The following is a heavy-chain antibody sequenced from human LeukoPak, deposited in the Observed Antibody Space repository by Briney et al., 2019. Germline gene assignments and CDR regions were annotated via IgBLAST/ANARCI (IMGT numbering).Heavy chain of an antibody. V-gene: IGHV3-21*01. Sequence: AGGSLRLSCAASGFTFSSYSMNWVPQAPGKRLEWVSSISSSSSYIYYADSVKGRFPISRDNAKNSLQRQMNSPRAEDTAVYYCARYVQWGHFDYWGQGTLVTVSS. CDR3: ARYVQWGHFDY. CDR2: ISSSSSYI. J-gene: IGHJ4*02. CDR1: GFTFSSYS. D-gene: IGHD3-10*02.